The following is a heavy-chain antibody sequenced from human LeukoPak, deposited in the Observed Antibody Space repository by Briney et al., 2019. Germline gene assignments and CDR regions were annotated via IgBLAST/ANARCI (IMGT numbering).Heavy chain of an antibody. D-gene: IGHD3-22*01. CDR1: GFTFSTYA. V-gene: IGHV3-23*01. J-gene: IGHJ6*03. CDR2: IGGSDGRT. Sequence: GGSLRLSCAASGFTFSTYAMSWVRQAPGEGLEWVSLIGGSDGRTRYADSVKGRLTISRDNSKNTLYLEMNSLRAEGTAVYYCAKDSSSYDWGYMDVWGKGTTVTISS. CDR3: AKDSSSYDWGYMDV.